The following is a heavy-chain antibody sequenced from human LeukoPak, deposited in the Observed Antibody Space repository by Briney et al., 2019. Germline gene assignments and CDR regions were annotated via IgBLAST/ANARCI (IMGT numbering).Heavy chain of an antibody. CDR2: ISSSSSYI. D-gene: IGHD3-9*01. J-gene: IGHJ4*02. Sequence: GGSLRLSCAASGFTFSNYAMRWVRQAPGKGLEWVSSISSSSSYIYYADSVKGRFTISRDNAKNSLYLQMNSLRAEDTAVYYCARDRVYDILTEDYWGQGTLVTVSS. V-gene: IGHV3-21*01. CDR3: ARDRVYDILTEDY. CDR1: GFTFSNYA.